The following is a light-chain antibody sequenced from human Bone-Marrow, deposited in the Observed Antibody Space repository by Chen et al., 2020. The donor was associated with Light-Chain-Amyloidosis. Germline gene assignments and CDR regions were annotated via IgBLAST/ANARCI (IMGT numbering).Light chain of an antibody. CDR2: EST. V-gene: IGLV2-23*01. Sequence: QSALTQPASVSGSPGQWITISCTGTISHVGSYNLVSWYQHNPGKAPKLIIYESTERPSGVSNRCSVSKSGNTASLTISGLHSQEEAAYYCFSYAPTPPVVLFGGGTELTVL. J-gene: IGLJ2*01. CDR1: ISHVGSYNL. CDR3: FSYAPTPPVVL.